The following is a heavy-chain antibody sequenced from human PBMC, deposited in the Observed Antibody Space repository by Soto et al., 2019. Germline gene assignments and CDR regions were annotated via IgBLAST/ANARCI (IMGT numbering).Heavy chain of an antibody. D-gene: IGHD1-26*01. CDR2: ISYDGSNK. CDR3: ARDASGWELPTSDY. Sequence: QVQLVESGGGVVQPGRSLRLSCAASGFTFSSYAMHWVRQAPGKGLEWVAVISYDGSNKYYADSVKGRFTISRDNSKNTLYLQMNSLRAEDTAVYYCARDASGWELPTSDYWGQGTLVTVSS. V-gene: IGHV3-30-3*01. J-gene: IGHJ4*02. CDR1: GFTFSSYA.